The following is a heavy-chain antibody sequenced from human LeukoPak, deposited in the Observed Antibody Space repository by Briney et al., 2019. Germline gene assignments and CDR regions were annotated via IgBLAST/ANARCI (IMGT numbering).Heavy chain of an antibody. J-gene: IGHJ3*02. CDR3: ARDWDTYCGGDCTDAFDI. Sequence: SETLSRTCTVSGGSISSGDYYWSWIRQPPGKGLERIGYIYYSGSTYYNPSLKSRVTISVDTSKSQFSLKLSSVTAADTAVYYCARDWDTYCGGDCTDAFDIWGQGTMVTVSS. D-gene: IGHD2-21*01. CDR1: GGSISSGDYY. V-gene: IGHV4-30-4*08. CDR2: IYYSGST.